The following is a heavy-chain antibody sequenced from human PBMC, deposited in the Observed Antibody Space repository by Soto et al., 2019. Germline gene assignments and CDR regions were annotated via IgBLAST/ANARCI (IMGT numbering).Heavy chain of an antibody. Sequence: EVQLLESGGGLVQPGGSLRLSCAASGVTFSRYAMTWVRQDPGKGLEWVSSSSGSGAGTYYADSVKGRFTISRDNSKSTLYLQMNSLRAEDTAVYYCAKMSFGSDFDYWGQGALVTVSS. CDR2: SSGSGAGT. CDR1: GVTFSRYA. V-gene: IGHV3-23*01. J-gene: IGHJ4*02. CDR3: AKMSFGSDFDY. D-gene: IGHD3-10*01.